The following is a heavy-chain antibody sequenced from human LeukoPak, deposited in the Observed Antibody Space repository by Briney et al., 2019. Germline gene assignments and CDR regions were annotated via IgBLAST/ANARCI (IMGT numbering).Heavy chain of an antibody. CDR1: GFTFSSYA. Sequence: GGSLRLSCAASGFTFSSYAMSWVRQAPGKGLEWVSAISGSGGSTYYADSVKGRFTISRDNSKNTLYLQMNSLRAEDTAVYYCARDSHKYDFWSASLSYYYYYGMDVWGQGTTVTVSS. J-gene: IGHJ6*02. D-gene: IGHD3-3*01. V-gene: IGHV3-23*01. CDR2: ISGSGGST. CDR3: ARDSHKYDFWSASLSYYYYYGMDV.